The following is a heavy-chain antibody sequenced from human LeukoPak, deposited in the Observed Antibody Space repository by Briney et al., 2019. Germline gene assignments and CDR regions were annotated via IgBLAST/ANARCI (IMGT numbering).Heavy chain of an antibody. CDR1: GFTFSSYA. CDR2: ISGSVGST. CDR3: AKPPNYDSSGPQVDY. V-gene: IGHV3-23*01. Sequence: GGSLRLSCAASGFTFSSYAMSWVRQAPGKGLEWVSGISGSVGSTYYADSVRGRFTISRDNSKNTLYLQMNSLRAEDTAGYYCAKPPNYDSSGPQVDYWGQGTLVTVSS. D-gene: IGHD3-22*01. J-gene: IGHJ4*02.